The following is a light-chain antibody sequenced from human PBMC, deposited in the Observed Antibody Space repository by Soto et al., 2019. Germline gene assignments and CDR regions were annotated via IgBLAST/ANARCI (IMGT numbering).Light chain of an antibody. Sequence: QSVLTQPPSASGTPGQRVSISCSGRASDIGTNTVNWYQQFPGTAPKLLLHSNDQRPSGVPDRFSGSKSGTSASLAISGLQSEDEADYYCVAWDGSLNGYVFGTETKVTVL. CDR3: VAWDGSLNGYV. CDR2: SND. J-gene: IGLJ1*01. V-gene: IGLV1-44*01. CDR1: ASDIGTNT.